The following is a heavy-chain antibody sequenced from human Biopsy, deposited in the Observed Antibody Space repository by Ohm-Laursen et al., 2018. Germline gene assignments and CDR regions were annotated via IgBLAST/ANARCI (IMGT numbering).Heavy chain of an antibody. D-gene: IGHD3-3*01. V-gene: IGHV1-2*02. CDR2: SDPKSCGT. J-gene: IGHJ5*01. CDR3: VRELGDFWGGRQFDF. CDR1: GYTFTGYY. Sequence: SSVKVSCKASGYTFTGYYIHWVRQAPGQGLEWMGWSDPKSCGTNYAQKFQGRVTMTRDTSISTTYMELRRLTSDDTAVFYCVRELGDFWGGRQFDFWGQGTLVTVSS.